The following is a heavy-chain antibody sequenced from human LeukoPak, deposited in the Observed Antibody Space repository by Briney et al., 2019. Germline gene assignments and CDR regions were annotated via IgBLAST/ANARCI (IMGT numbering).Heavy chain of an antibody. CDR3: AAGPQWELPQADY. J-gene: IGHJ4*02. Sequence: GTSVKVSCKASGFTFTSSAMQWVRQARGQRLEWIGWIVVGSGNPNYEQKFQERVTITRDMSTSTAYMELSSLRSEDTAVYYCAAGPQWELPQADYWGQGTLVTVSS. D-gene: IGHD1-26*01. CDR2: IVVGSGNP. V-gene: IGHV1-58*02. CDR1: GFTFTSSA.